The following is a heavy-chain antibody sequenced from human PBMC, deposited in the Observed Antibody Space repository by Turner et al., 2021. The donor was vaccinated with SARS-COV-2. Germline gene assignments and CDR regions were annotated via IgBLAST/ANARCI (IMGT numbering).Heavy chain of an antibody. Sequence: EVQLVESGGGLIQPGGSLRLSCAASGFTVSSNYMNWVRQAPGKGLEWVSVIYSGGSTFYADSVKGRFTISRDNSKNTLYLQMISLRAEDTAVYYCAREAPLGVNSMAFDYWGQGTLVTVSS. D-gene: IGHD3-10*01. CDR3: AREAPLGVNSMAFDY. CDR1: GFTVSSNY. J-gene: IGHJ4*02. CDR2: IYSGGST. V-gene: IGHV3-53*01.